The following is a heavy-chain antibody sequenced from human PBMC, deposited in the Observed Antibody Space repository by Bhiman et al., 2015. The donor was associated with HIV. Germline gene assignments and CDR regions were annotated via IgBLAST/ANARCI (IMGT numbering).Heavy chain of an antibody. J-gene: IGHJ3*02. Sequence: EVKLVESGGGLVQPGGSLRLSCAASGFSFSIYEMNWVRQAPGKGLEWVSYITSSGTTIYYADSVKGRFTISRDNAKNSLYLQMNSLRVEDTAVYYCARDYYDNSGNDAFDIWGQGTMVTISS. CDR3: ARDYYDNSGNDAFDI. V-gene: IGHV3-48*03. CDR2: ITSSGTTI. D-gene: IGHD3-22*01. CDR1: GFSFSIYE.